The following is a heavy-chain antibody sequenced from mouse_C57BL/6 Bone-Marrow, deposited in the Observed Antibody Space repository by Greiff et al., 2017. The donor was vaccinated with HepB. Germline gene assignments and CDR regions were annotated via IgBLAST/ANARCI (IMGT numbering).Heavy chain of an antibody. Sequence: QVQLQQPGAELVRPGTSVKLSCKASGYTFTSYWMHWVKQRPGQGLEWIGVIDPSDSYTNYNQKFKGKATLTVDTSSSTAYMQLSSLTSEDSAVYYCAREGINCEGAYWGQGTLVTVSA. J-gene: IGHJ3*01. D-gene: IGHD4-1*01. V-gene: IGHV1-59*01. CDR1: GYTFTSYW. CDR2: IDPSDSYT. CDR3: AREGINCEGAY.